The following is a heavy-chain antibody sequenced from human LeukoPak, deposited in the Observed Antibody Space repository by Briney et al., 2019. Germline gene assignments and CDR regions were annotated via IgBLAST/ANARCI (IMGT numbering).Heavy chain of an antibody. D-gene: IGHD3-16*01. Sequence: SETLSLTCAIYGGSFSGYFWSWFRQPPGKGLEWIGEINRSGSTNYNSSLSLKSRVTISVDTSKNQFSLKLSSVTAADTAVYYCARGRGRYYGMDVWGQGTTVTVSS. J-gene: IGHJ6*02. CDR3: ARGRGRYYGMDV. V-gene: IGHV4-34*01. CDR2: INRSGST. CDR1: GGSFSGYF.